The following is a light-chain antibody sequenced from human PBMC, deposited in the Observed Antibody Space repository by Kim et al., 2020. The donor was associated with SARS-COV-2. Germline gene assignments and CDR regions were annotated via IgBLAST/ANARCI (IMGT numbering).Light chain of an antibody. V-gene: IGKV3-15*01. Sequence: PPARDAPPPSRAIHSVLSALACYHQKPAQAPSLLIYAASTRATGVPARFSGSGSGTEFTLTISSLQSEDFAVYFCQQYYNRPPCTFGQGTKLEI. CDR2: AAS. J-gene: IGKJ2*02. CDR1: HSVLSA. CDR3: QQYYNRPPCT.